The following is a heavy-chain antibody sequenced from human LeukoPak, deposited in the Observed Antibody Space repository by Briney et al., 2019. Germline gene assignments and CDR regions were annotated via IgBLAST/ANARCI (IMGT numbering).Heavy chain of an antibody. CDR2: MNPNSGNT. CDR3: ARDGGQSYDLLTGYYNNDWFDP. D-gene: IGHD3-9*01. J-gene: IGHJ5*02. V-gene: IGHV1-8*03. CDR1: GYTFTSYD. Sequence: ASVKVSCKASGYTFTSYDINWVRQATGQGLEWMGWMNPNSGNTGYAQKFQGRVTITRNTSISTAYMELSSLRSEDTAVYYCARDGGQSYDLLTGYYNNDWFDPWGQGTLVTVSS.